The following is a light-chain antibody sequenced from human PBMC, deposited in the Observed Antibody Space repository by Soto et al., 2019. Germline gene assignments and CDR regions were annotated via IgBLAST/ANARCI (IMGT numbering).Light chain of an antibody. CDR1: SSDVGGYNF. CDR3: SSYTYSNTPHVV. CDR2: DVS. J-gene: IGLJ2*01. Sequence: QSALTQPASVSGSPGQSITISCTGTSSDVGGYNFVSWYQQHPGKAPKLMIYDVSIRPSGVSNRFSGSKSGNTASLTVSGLQAEDEADYYCSSYTYSNTPHVVFGVGTKLTVL. V-gene: IGLV2-14*01.